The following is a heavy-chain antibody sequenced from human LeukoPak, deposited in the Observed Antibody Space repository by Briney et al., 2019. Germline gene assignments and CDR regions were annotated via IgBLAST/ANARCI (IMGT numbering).Heavy chain of an antibody. Sequence: GSVKVSCKASGYTFTTYDINWVRQATGQGLEWMGWMNPNSGNTGYTQKFQGRVTMTRNTSISTAYMELSSLRSEDTAVYYCARGRGSGHKENWFDPWGQGTLVTVSS. D-gene: IGHD6-19*01. CDR3: ARGRGSGHKENWFDP. V-gene: IGHV1-8*01. CDR2: MNPNSGNT. CDR1: GYTFTTYD. J-gene: IGHJ5*02.